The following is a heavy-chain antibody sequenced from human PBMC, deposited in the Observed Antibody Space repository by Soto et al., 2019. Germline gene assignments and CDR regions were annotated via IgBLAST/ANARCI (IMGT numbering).Heavy chain of an antibody. CDR3: AKDLSIVGATNFDY. Sequence: PGGSLRLSCAASGFTFSSYAMSWVRQAPGKGLEWVSAISGSGGSTNYADSVKGRFTISRDNSKNTLYLQMNSLRAEDTAVYYCAKDLSIVGATNFDYWGQGTLVTVSS. CDR2: ISGSGGST. CDR1: GFTFSSYA. V-gene: IGHV3-23*01. D-gene: IGHD1-26*01. J-gene: IGHJ4*02.